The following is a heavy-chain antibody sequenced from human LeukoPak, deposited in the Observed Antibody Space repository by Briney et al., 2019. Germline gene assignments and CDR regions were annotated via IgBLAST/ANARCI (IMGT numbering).Heavy chain of an antibody. V-gene: IGHV1-18*01. Sequence: ASVKVSCKASGYTFTSYGINWVRQAPGQRLEWMGWISAYNGNTNYAQKLQGRVTMTTDTSTSTAYMELRSLRSDDTAVYYCARASGSYWWFDSWGQGALVTVSS. CDR3: ARASGSYWWFDS. J-gene: IGHJ5*01. CDR1: GYTFTSYG. D-gene: IGHD1-26*01. CDR2: ISAYNGNT.